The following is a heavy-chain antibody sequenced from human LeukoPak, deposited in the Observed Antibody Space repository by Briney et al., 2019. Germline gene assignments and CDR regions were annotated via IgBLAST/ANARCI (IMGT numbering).Heavy chain of an antibody. J-gene: IGHJ4*02. Sequence: APVKVSCKASGYTFTGYYMHWVRQAPGQGLEWMGRINPNSGGTNSAQKFQGRVTMTRDTSISTAYMELSRLRSDDTAVYYCARSEGSGSYYKSYWGQGTLVTVSS. CDR1: GYTFTGYY. V-gene: IGHV1-2*06. CDR3: ARSEGSGSYYKSY. CDR2: INPNSGGT. D-gene: IGHD3-10*01.